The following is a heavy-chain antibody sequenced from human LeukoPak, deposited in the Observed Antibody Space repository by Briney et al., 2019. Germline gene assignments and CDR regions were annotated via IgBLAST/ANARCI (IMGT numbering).Heavy chain of an antibody. Sequence: SETLSLTCTVSGGSISSYYWSWIRQPPRKGLEWIGYIYYSGSTNYNPSLKSRVTISVGTSKNQFSLKLSSVTAADTAVYYCAREPTPYDAFDIWGQGTMVTVSS. CDR3: AREPTPYDAFDI. CDR1: GGSISSYY. V-gene: IGHV4-59*01. J-gene: IGHJ3*02. CDR2: IYYSGST.